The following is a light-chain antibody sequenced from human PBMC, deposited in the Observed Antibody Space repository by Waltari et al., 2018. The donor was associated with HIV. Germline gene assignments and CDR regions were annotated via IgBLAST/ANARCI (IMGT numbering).Light chain of an antibody. Sequence: SYELTQPPSVSVSPGQTARIICSGDALPKKYTYWYQQKSGQAPVLVIYEAEKRTSGIPVSVSGSRAGRTATLTISGAKVEDEADYYCYSTDNRGGHKRVFGNGTTVTVL. CDR3: YSTDNRGGHKRV. CDR2: EAE. J-gene: IGLJ1*01. V-gene: IGLV3-10*01. CDR1: ALPKKY.